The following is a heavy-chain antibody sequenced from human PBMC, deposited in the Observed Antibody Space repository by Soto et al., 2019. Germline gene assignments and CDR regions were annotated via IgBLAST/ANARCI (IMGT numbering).Heavy chain of an antibody. V-gene: IGHV1-8*01. J-gene: IGHJ3*02. CDR2: MNPNSGNT. CDR3: ARTSGFGELLYGVRAFDI. Sequence: QVQLVQSGAEVKKPGASVKVSCKASGYTFTSYDINWVRQATGQGLEWMGWMNPNSGNTGYAQKFQGRVTMPRNTSISTAYMELSSLRSEDTAVYYCARTSGFGELLYGVRAFDIWGQGTMVTVSS. D-gene: IGHD3-10*01. CDR1: GYTFTSYD.